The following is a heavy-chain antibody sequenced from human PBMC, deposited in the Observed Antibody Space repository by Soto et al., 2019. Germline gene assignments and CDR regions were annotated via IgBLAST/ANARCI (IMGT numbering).Heavy chain of an antibody. CDR1: GGSFSGYY. J-gene: IGHJ4*02. CDR3: ARDKGAGLFDY. V-gene: IGHV4-34*01. CDR2: INHSGST. D-gene: IGHD6-13*01. Sequence: QVQLQQWGAGLLKPSETLSLTCAVYGGSFSGYYWTWIRQPPGTGLEWIGEINHSGSTNYNPSLKSRGTLSLATAKTQFSLKLTSVTATDTAVYYCARDKGAGLFDYWGQGTLVTVSS.